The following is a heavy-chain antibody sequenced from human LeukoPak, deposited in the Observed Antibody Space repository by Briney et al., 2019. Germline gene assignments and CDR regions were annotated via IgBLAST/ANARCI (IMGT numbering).Heavy chain of an antibody. V-gene: IGHV3-48*03. D-gene: IGHD3-3*01. CDR2: ISSSGSTI. CDR1: GFTFSSYE. Sequence: PGGSLRLSCAASGFTFSSYEMNWVRQAPGKGLEWVSYISSSGSTIYYADSVKGRFTISRDNAKNSLYLQMNSLRAEDTAVYYCARAHRRDVLRFLEWFSYYFDYWGQGTLVTVSS. CDR3: ARAHRRDVLRFLEWFSYYFDY. J-gene: IGHJ4*02.